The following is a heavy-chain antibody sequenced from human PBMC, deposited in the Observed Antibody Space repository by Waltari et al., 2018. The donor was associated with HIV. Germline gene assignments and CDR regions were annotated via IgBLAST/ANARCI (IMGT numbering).Heavy chain of an antibody. Sequence: QLQLQESGPGLVKPSETLSLTCTVSGGSLSSNTYYWGWIRHPPGKGLEWIGSVPYSGSTYYNPSLKSRVTISVDTSKNQFSLKLNSVTAADTAVYYCATYSDFWSGYSERHSYEYGINVWGQGTTVTVSS. D-gene: IGHD3-3*01. CDR3: ATYSDFWSGYSERHSYEYGINV. J-gene: IGHJ6*02. V-gene: IGHV4-39*01. CDR1: GGSLSSNTYY. CDR2: VPYSGST.